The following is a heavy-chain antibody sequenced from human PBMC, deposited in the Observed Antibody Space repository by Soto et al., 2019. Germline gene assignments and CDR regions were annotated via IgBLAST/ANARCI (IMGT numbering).Heavy chain of an antibody. CDR3: GRALSKRLRFLEWLLYPYDY. Sequence: ASVKVSCKASGYTFTSYDINWVRQATGQGLEWMGWMNPNSGNTGYAQKFQGRVTMTRNTSISTAYMELSSLRSEDTAVYYCGRALSKRLRFLEWLLYPYDYWGQGTLVTVSS. CDR1: GYTFTSYD. V-gene: IGHV1-8*01. D-gene: IGHD3-3*01. CDR2: MNPNSGNT. J-gene: IGHJ4*02.